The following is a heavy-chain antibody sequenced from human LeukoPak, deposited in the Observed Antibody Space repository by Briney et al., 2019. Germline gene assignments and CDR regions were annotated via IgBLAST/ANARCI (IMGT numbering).Heavy chain of an antibody. Sequence: SQTLSLTCTVSGASISSGGYYWSWVRQYPGKGLEWIGYIYYGGSTYYNPSLKSRITISVNTSKNQFSLELGSVTAADTAVYYCARQRGVTTVDAFDIWGQGTMVTVSS. CDR1: GASISSGGYY. V-gene: IGHV4-31*03. D-gene: IGHD3-10*01. CDR3: ARQRGVTTVDAFDI. J-gene: IGHJ3*02. CDR2: IYYGGST.